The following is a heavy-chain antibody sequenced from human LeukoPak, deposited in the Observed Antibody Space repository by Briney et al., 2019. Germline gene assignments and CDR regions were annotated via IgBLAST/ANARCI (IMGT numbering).Heavy chain of an antibody. Sequence: GGSLRLSCAASGFTFTDFYMSWIRQAPGKGLEWVSSISSSSSYIYYADSVKGRFTISRDNAKNSLYLQMNSLRAEDTAVYYCARDYYDSSGIYYYYYGMDVWGQGTTVTVSS. V-gene: IGHV3-11*06. CDR2: ISSSSSYI. J-gene: IGHJ6*02. CDR1: GFTFTDFY. D-gene: IGHD3-22*01. CDR3: ARDYYDSSGIYYYYYGMDV.